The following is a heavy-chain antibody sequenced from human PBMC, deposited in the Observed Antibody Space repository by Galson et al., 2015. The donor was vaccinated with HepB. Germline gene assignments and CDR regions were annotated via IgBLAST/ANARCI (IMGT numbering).Heavy chain of an antibody. J-gene: IGHJ4*02. V-gene: IGHV2-26*01. CDR1: GFSLSSARMG. CDR2: IFSNDEK. Sequence: PALVKPTQTLTLTCTVSGFSLSSARMGVSWIRQPPGEALEWLAHIFSNDEKSYSTSLKSRLTISKDTSKSQVVLTMTNMDPVDTATYYCARIREDGGSYPGRGSFDYWGQGTLVTVSS. CDR3: ARIREDGGSYPGRGSFDY. D-gene: IGHD1-26*01.